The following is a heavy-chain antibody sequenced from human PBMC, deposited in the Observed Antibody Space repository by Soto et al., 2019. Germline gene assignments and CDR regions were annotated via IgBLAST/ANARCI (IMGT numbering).Heavy chain of an antibody. J-gene: IGHJ6*02. CDR1: GFTFSSYA. CDR3: AGGGPDYYFWRGYFYYYCGMDV. CDR2: ISYDGSNK. V-gene: IGHV3-30-3*01. D-gene: IGHD3-3*01. Sequence: QVQLVESGGGVVQPGRSLRLSCAASGFTFSSYAMHWVRQAPGKGLEWVAVISYDGSNKYYADSVKGRFTISRDNSKNPLYVEMNSLGDGDTVLYYWAGGGPDYYFWRGYFYYYCGMDVWGQGTTFTVSS.